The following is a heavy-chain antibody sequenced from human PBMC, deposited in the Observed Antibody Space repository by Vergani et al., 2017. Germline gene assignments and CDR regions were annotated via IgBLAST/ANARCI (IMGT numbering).Heavy chain of an antibody. CDR2: IYTSGST. V-gene: IGHV4-4*07. J-gene: IGHJ6*02. CDR3: ARERTYDYGDYKPQRYYYGMDV. D-gene: IGHD4-17*01. CDR1: GGSISSYY. Sequence: QVQLQESGPGLVKPSETLSLTCTVSGGSISSYYWSWIRQPAGKGLEWIGRIYTSGSTNYNPSLKSRITMSVDTSKNQFSLKLSSVTAADTAVYYCARERTYDYGDYKPQRYYYGMDVWGQGTTVTVSS.